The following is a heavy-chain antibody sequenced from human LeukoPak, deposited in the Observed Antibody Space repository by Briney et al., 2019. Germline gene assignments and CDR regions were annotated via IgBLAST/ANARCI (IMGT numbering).Heavy chain of an antibody. V-gene: IGHV3-23*01. Sequence: GGSLRLSCAASGFTFSSYAMSWVRQAPGKGLEWVSVISGSGGSTYYADSVKGRFTISRDNSKNTLYLQMNSLRAEDTAVYYCAKGFKGGGGYSYGLISYWGQGTLVTVSS. CDR1: GFTFSSYA. CDR2: ISGSGGST. CDR3: AKGFKGGGGYSYGLISY. J-gene: IGHJ4*02. D-gene: IGHD5-18*01.